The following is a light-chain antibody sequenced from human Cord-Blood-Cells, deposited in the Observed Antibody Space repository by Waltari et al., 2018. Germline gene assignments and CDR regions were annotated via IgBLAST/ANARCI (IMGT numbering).Light chain of an antibody. CDR3: CSYAGSSTYV. CDR2: EGS. V-gene: IGLV2-23*01. J-gene: IGLJ1*01. CDR1: SSEVGSYNL. Sequence: QPALTHPAPVSGSPGQSITIPGPGTSSEVGSYNLVSWYQQHPGKAPKLMIYEGSKRPSGVSNRFSGSKSGNTASLTISGLQAEDEADYYCCSYAGSSTYVFGTGTKVTVL.